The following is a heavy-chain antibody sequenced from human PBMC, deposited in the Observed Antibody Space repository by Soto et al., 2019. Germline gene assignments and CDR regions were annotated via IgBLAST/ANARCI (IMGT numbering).Heavy chain of an antibody. Sequence: ASVKVSCKASGYTFTDYYVHWVRQAPGQGLEWMGWINPNSGGTKSAQKFQGRVTMTRDTSISTAYMELSRLRSDDTAVYYCARRKGDYYDSSGYHYYFDYWGQGTLVTVS. CDR1: GYTFTDYY. CDR2: INPNSGGT. D-gene: IGHD3-22*01. J-gene: IGHJ4*02. V-gene: IGHV1-2*02. CDR3: ARRKGDYYDSSGYHYYFDY.